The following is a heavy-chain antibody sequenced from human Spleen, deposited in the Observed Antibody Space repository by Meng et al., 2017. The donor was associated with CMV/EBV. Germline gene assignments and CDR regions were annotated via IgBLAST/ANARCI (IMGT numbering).Heavy chain of an antibody. CDR2: ISGSGGST. J-gene: IGHJ4*02. D-gene: IGHD1-1*01. V-gene: IGHV3-23*01. CDR1: GFTFSSYA. CDR3: SREGRGTTFEY. Sequence: GESLKISCAASGFTFSSYAMSWVRQAPGKGLEWVSAISGSGGSTYYADSVKGRFTISRDDSKNSVHLQMNGLRAEDTALYYCSREGRGTTFEYWGQGTLVTVSS.